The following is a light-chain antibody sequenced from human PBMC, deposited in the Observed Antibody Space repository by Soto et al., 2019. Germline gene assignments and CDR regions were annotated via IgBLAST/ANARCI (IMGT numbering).Light chain of an antibody. CDR3: QQRNKWPLT. Sequence: DIVLTQSPATLSLSPGERATLSCRASHSVSSDLLWYQQKPGQSPRLLISNASNRATGIPARFSGSGSGTDFTLTISSLEPEDFAVYYCQQRNKWPLTFGGGTRVDIK. V-gene: IGKV3-11*01. CDR2: NAS. J-gene: IGKJ4*01. CDR1: HSVSSD.